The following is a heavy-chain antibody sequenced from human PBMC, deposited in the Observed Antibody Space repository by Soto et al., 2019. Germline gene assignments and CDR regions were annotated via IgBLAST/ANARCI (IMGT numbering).Heavy chain of an antibody. CDR1: GFTFSSYS. V-gene: IGHV3-21*01. CDR3: ARDLGGGYSFYAYGMDV. Sequence: GGSLRLSCAASGFTFSSYSMNWVCQAPGKGLEWVSSISSSSSYIYYADSVKGRFTISRDNAKNSLYLQMNSLRAEDTAVYYCARDLGGGYSFYAYGMDVWGKGTTVTVSS. D-gene: IGHD5-18*01. CDR2: ISSSSSYI. J-gene: IGHJ6*04.